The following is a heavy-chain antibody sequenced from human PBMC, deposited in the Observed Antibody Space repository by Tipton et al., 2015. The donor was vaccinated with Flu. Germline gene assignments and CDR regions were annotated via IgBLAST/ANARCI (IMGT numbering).Heavy chain of an antibody. J-gene: IGHJ5*01. Sequence: TLSLTCTVSGGSISNSDYYWGWIRQAPGKGLEWIGNICPGSPYYNPSLRSRVTISVARSKDQFSLRLTSVTAADTAVYFCARRDFSNYVSEPKNWFDFWGQGTLVTVSS. V-gene: IGHV4-39*07. D-gene: IGHD4-11*01. CDR2: ICPGSP. CDR3: ARRDFSNYVSEPKNWFDF. CDR1: GGSISNSDYY.